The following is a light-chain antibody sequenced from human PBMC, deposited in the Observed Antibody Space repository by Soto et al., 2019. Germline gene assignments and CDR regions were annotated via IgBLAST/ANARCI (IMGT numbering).Light chain of an antibody. J-gene: IGLJ2*01. V-gene: IGLV2-23*01. CDR1: SSDVGSYNL. CDR3: CSYAGSVV. Sequence: SALTQPASVSGSPGQSITISCTGTSSDVGSYNLVSWYQQHPGKAPKLMIYEGSKRPSGVSNRFSGSKSGNTASLTISGLQAEGEADYYCCSYAGSVVFGGGTQLTVL. CDR2: EGS.